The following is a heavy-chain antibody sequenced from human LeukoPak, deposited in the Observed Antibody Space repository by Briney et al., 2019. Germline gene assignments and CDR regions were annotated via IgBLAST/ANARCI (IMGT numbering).Heavy chain of an antibody. V-gene: IGHV1-46*01. CDR2: INPSGGST. CDR3: ARDGTAAAGPYYFDY. D-gene: IGHD6-13*01. J-gene: IGHJ4*02. CDR1: GYTFTSYY. Sequence: ASVKVSCKASGYTFTSYYMHWVRQATGQGLEWMGIINPSGGSTSYAQKFQGRVTMTRDTSTSTVYMELSSQRSEDTAVYYCARDGTAAAGPYYFDYWGQGTLVTVSS.